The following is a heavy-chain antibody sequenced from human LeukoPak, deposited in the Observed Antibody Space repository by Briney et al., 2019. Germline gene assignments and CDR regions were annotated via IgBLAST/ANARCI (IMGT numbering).Heavy chain of an antibody. CDR2: VSWNSGSI. J-gene: IGHJ4*02. V-gene: IGHV3-9*01. D-gene: IGHD6-6*01. CDR3: AKSRDYSSSRGPFDY. Sequence: SLRLSCAASGFTFDDYAMHWVRQAPGKGLEWVSGVSWNSGSIGYADSVKGRFTISRDNVKNSLYPQMNSLRAEDTALYYCAKSRDYSSSRGPFDYWGQGTLVTVSS. CDR1: GFTFDDYA.